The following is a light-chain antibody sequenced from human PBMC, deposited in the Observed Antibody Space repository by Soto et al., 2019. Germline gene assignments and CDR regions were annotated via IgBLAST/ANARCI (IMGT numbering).Light chain of an antibody. CDR1: QTISSL. V-gene: IGKV1-5*03. CDR3: QHYNSYSEA. CDR2: KAS. Sequence: DIQMTQSPSTLSGSVGDRVTITCRASQTISSLVAWYHQKPGKAPKLLIYKASTLKSGVPSRFSGSGSGTAGTITISSLQPDDCETYDCQHYNSYSEAFGQGTKVDIK. J-gene: IGKJ1*01.